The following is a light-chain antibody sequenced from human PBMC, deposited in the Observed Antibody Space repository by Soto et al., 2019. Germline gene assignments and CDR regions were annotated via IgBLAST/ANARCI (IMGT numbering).Light chain of an antibody. Sequence: EIVMTQSPATLSVSPGESATLSCRASQTVSSNLAWYQQKPGQAPRLLIYDASTRATGIPVRFRGSGSGTQFTLTISSLQSEDSAVYYCHQYTNWLALTFGQGTKLEIK. J-gene: IGKJ2*01. V-gene: IGKV3-15*01. CDR2: DAS. CDR1: QTVSSN. CDR3: HQYTNWLALT.